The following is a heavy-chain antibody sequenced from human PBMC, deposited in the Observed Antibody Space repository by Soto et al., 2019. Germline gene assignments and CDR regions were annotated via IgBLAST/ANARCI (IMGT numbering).Heavy chain of an antibody. CDR2: ISDDGVSK. CDR3: ARAYYFGSGTSYTLYY. Sequence: LRLSCSASGFTFSNYGMHWVRQAPGKGLEWVAVISDDGVSKYYADSVQGRFTISRDNSESVVLLQMNSLRPDDTALYFCARAYYFGSGTSYTLYYWGQGTQVTVSS. J-gene: IGHJ4*02. CDR1: GFTFSNYG. D-gene: IGHD3-10*01. V-gene: IGHV3-30*03.